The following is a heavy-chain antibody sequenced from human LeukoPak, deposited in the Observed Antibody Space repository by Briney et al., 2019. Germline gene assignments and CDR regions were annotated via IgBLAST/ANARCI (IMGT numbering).Heavy chain of an antibody. CDR1: GGSFSGYY. V-gene: IGHV4-34*01. J-gene: IGHJ6*03. CDR3: ARIVRDYDFWSGYPYKGSHRYYYYCMDV. Sequence: SETLSLTCAVYGGSFSGYYWSWIRQPPGKGLEWIGEINHSGSTNYNPPLKSRVTISVDTSKNQFSLKLSSVTAADTAVYYCARIVRDYDFWSGYPYKGSHRYYYYCMDVWGKGTTVTVSS. D-gene: IGHD3-3*01. CDR2: INHSGST.